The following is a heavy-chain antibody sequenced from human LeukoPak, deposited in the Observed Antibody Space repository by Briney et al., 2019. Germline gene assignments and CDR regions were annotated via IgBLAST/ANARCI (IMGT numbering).Heavy chain of an antibody. Sequence: SVKVSCKASGGTFSSYAISWVRQAPGQGLEWMGRIIPILGIANYAQKLQGRVTITADKSTSTAYMELSSLRSEDTAVYYCARGAAAAGTEYFQHWGQGTLVTVSS. CDR2: IIPILGIA. J-gene: IGHJ1*01. V-gene: IGHV1-69*04. D-gene: IGHD6-13*01. CDR1: GGTFSSYA. CDR3: ARGAAAAGTEYFQH.